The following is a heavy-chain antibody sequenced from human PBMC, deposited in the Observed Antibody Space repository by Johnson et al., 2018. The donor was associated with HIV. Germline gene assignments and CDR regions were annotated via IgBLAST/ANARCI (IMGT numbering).Heavy chain of an antibody. CDR3: ARDRVWFGELYAFDI. J-gene: IGHJ3*02. CDR1: GFSFSNFA. V-gene: IGHV3-23*04. Sequence: VQLVESGGGLVQPGGSLRLSCTASGFSFSNFAMGWVRQAPGKGPQWVSSVSAGGGKTYYADLVGARFTISRDNSKNTLYLQMNSLRAEDTAVYYCARDRVWFGELYAFDIWGQGTMVTVSS. D-gene: IGHD3-10*01. CDR2: VSAGGGKT.